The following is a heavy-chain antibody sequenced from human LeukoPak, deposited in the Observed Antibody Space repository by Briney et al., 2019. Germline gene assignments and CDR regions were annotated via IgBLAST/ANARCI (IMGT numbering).Heavy chain of an antibody. CDR1: GFNFSTYR. Sequence: GGSLRLSCAASGFNFSTYRMNWVRQAPGKGLEWVSHISSRSSTIYYADTVKGRFTISRDNAKNSLYLQINSLRDEDTAVYYCATSGRLASSASYSRFEYWGQGTLVTVSS. D-gene: IGHD3-22*01. CDR2: ISSRSSTI. J-gene: IGHJ4*02. CDR3: ATSGRLASSASYSRFEY. V-gene: IGHV3-48*02.